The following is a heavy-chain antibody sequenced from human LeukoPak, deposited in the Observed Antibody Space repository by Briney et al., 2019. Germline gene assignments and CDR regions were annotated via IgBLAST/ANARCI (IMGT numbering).Heavy chain of an antibody. CDR2: ISWNGGSI. CDR1: GFTFNDYA. J-gene: IGHJ6*02. CDR3: AKDSSGSYYGYYYGMEV. D-gene: IGHD1-26*01. Sequence: GGSLRLSCAASGFTFNDYAMHWVRQAPGKGLEWVSGISWNGGSIGYADSVKGRFTISRDNAKNSMYLQMNSLRAEDTALYFCAKDSSGSYYGYYYGMEVWGQGTTVTVSS. V-gene: IGHV3-9*01.